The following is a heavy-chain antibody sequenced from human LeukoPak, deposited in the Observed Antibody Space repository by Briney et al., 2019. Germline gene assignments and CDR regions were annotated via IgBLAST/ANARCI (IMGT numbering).Heavy chain of an antibody. CDR3: ARQLNNDGGWSDAFDI. J-gene: IGHJ3*02. Sequence: PGGSLRLSCAASGFTFSSYSMNWVRQAPGKGLEWVSSISSSSSYIYYADSVKGRFTISRDNAKNSLYLQMNSLRAEDTAVYYCARQLNNDGGWSDAFDIWGQGTMVTVSS. CDR1: GFTFSSYS. CDR2: ISSSSSYI. V-gene: IGHV3-21*01. D-gene: IGHD4-23*01.